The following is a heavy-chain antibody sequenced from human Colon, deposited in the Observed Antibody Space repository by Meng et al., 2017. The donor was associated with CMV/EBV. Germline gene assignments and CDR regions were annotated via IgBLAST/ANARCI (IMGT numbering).Heavy chain of an antibody. CDR2: ISSHGYTI. CDR3: ARDGVVVLGATRD. CDR1: GFTFSDYY. Sequence: GESLKISCAASGFTFSDYYMSWIRQSSGKGLEWVASISSHGYTINYADSVKGRFTISRDDAKNSLYLQVNNLRDEDTAVYYCARDGVVVLGATRDWGQGTLVTVSS. V-gene: IGHV3-11*01. J-gene: IGHJ4*02. D-gene: IGHD2-15*01.